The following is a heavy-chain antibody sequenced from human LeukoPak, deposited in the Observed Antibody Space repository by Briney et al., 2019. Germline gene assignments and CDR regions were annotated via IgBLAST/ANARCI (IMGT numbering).Heavy chain of an antibody. J-gene: IGHJ4*02. Sequence: GGSLRLSCAASGFTFSSYAMHWVRQAPGKGLEWVAVISYDGSNKYYADSVKGRFTISRDNSKNTLYLQMNSLRAEDTAVYYXXXXQGGFDYWGQGTLVTV. D-gene: IGHD3-16*01. V-gene: IGHV3-30-3*01. CDR2: ISYDGSNK. CDR3: XXXQGGFDY. CDR1: GFTFSSYA.